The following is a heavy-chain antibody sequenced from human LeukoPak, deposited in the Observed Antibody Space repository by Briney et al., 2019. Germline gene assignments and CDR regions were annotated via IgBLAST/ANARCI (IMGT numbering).Heavy chain of an antibody. D-gene: IGHD6-19*01. CDR1: GGSFSGYY. J-gene: IGHJ1*01. CDR2: INHSGST. V-gene: IGHV4-34*01. Sequence: PSETLSLTCAVYGGSFSGYYWSWIRQPPGKGLEWIGEINHSGSTNYNPSLKGRVTISVDTSKNQFSLKLSSVTAADTAVYYCARGGGWYEVYFQHWGQGTLVTVSS. CDR3: ARGGGWYEVYFQH.